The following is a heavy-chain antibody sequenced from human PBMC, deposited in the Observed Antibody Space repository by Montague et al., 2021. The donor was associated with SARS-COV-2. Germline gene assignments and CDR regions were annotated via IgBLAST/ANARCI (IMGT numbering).Heavy chain of an antibody. D-gene: IGHD3-3*01. Sequence: SETLSLTCTVSGGSISSYYWSWIRQPPGKGLEWIGYIYYSWSTNYNPSLKSRVTISVDTSKNQFSLKLSSVTAADTAVYYCVRAPVGHISIFGVVSSFDYWGQGTLVTVSS. V-gene: IGHV4-59*01. CDR1: GGSISSYY. CDR2: IYYSWST. J-gene: IGHJ4*02. CDR3: VRAPVGHISIFGVVSSFDY.